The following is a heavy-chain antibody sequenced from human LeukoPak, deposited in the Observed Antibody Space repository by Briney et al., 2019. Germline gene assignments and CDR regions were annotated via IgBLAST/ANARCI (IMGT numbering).Heavy chain of an antibody. Sequence: SQILSLTCAISGDGLSVSSDVWNWVRQSPSRGLEWLGRTYYKSEWHNDYAVSVKSRITISPDTSKNQFSLHLNSVTPEDTAVYYCARDADWGYDAYDIWGQGTMVTVSS. CDR1: GDGLSVSSDV. D-gene: IGHD7-27*01. CDR2: TYYKSEWHN. V-gene: IGHV6-1*01. J-gene: IGHJ3*02. CDR3: ARDADWGYDAYDI.